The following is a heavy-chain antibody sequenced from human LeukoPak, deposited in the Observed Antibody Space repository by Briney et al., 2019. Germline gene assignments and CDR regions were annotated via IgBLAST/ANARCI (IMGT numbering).Heavy chain of an antibody. D-gene: IGHD1-26*01. Sequence: PGGSLRLSCAASGFTFSSYAMHWVRQAPGKGLEWVAVISYDGSNKYYADSVKGRFTISRDNSKNTLYLQMNSLRAEDTAVYYCARDSGSGSSVFQHWGQGTLVTVSS. CDR1: GFTFSSYA. J-gene: IGHJ1*01. V-gene: IGHV3-30*04. CDR2: ISYDGSNK. CDR3: ARDSGSGSSVFQH.